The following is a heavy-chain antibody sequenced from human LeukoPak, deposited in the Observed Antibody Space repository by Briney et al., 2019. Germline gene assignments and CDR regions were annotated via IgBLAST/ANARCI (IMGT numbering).Heavy chain of an antibody. V-gene: IGHV3-23*01. J-gene: IGHJ1*01. CDR1: GFTFSSYG. CDR2: ISGSGGST. CDR3: ARGGKRAVAGTRSPQYFHH. D-gene: IGHD6-19*01. Sequence: GGSLRLSSAASGFTFSSYGMSWVRQAPGKGLEWVSAISGSGGSTYYADSVKGRFTISRDNSKNTLYLQMNSLRAEDTAVYYCARGGKRAVAGTRSPQYFHHWGQGTLVTVSS.